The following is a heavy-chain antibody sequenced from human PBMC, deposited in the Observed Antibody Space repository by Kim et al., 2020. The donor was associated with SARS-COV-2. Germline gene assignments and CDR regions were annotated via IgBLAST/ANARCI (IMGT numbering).Heavy chain of an antibody. CDR1: GFTFSSYA. V-gene: IGHV3-64*01. CDR2: ISSNGGST. J-gene: IGHJ4*02. CDR3: AREDYYGSGSYDY. D-gene: IGHD3-10*01. Sequence: GGSLRLSCAASGFTFSSYAMHWVRQAPGKGLEYVSAISSNGGSTYYANSVKGRFTISRDNSKNTLYLQMGSLRAEDMAVYYCAREDYYGSGSYDYWGQGTLVTVSS.